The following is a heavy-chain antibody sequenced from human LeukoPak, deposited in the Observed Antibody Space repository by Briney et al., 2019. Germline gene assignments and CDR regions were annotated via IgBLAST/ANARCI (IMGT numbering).Heavy chain of an antibody. CDR3: ARGLSYSSSLDYCYGMDV. CDR1: VGTFSRYA. Sequence: SSVQDSCQGTVGTFSRYAFRGVRQAPGKGVAGMGLILSFYDIAHYAQKFKGRFAITANKSTSTAYKELSSLRSEDTAVYYCARGLSYSSSLDYCYGMDVWGQGTMVTVSS. J-gene: IGHJ6*02. V-gene: IGHV1-69*17. CDR2: ILSFYDIA. D-gene: IGHD6-6*01.